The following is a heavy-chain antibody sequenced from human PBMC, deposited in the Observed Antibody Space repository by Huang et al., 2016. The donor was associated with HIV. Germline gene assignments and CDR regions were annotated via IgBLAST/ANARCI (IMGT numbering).Heavy chain of an antibody. CDR3: AKVGVLQWFGQLTPEHYNYYYMDV. V-gene: IGHV3-30*18. Sequence: QVQLVESGGGVVQPGRSLRLSCAASGFSFSNYGMHWVREAPGKGLELVGFISDYGITKYFGGSVKGRFTISRDNPSNTLYLQMDSLRAEDTAIYYCAKVGVLQWFGQLTPEHYNYYYMDVWGKGTTVTVSS. J-gene: IGHJ6*03. CDR1: GFSFSNYG. CDR2: ISDYGITK. D-gene: IGHD3-10*01.